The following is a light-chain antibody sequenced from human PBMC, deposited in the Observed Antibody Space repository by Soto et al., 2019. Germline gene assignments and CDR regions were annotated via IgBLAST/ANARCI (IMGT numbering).Light chain of an antibody. V-gene: IGLV4-69*01. CDR2: VNSDGSH. J-gene: IGLJ3*02. CDR3: QTWGTGIRV. Sequence: QLVLTQSPSASASLGASVKLTCTLSSGHSSYAIAWHQQQPEKGPRYLMKVNSDGSHIKGDGIPDRFSGSSSGAERYLTISSLQSEDGADYYCQTWGTGIRVFGGGTKLTVL. CDR1: SGHSSYA.